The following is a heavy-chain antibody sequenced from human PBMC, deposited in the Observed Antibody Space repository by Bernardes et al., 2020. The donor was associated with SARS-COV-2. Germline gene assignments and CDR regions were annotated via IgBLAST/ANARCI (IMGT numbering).Heavy chain of an antibody. CDR3: ARTYSGSYLGPFDY. D-gene: IGHD1-26*01. V-gene: IGHV3-30-3*01. J-gene: IGHJ4*02. CDR1: GFTFSSYA. CDR2: ISYDGSNK. Sequence: GGSLRLSCAASGFTFSSYAMHWVRQAPGKGLEWVAVISYDGSNKYYADSVKGRFTISRDNSKNTLYLQMNSLRAEDTAVYYCARTYSGSYLGPFDYWGQGTLVTGSS.